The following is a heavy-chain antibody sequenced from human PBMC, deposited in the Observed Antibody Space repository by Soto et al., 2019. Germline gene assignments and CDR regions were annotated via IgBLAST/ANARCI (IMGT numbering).Heavy chain of an antibody. V-gene: IGHV3-23*01. CDR1: GFTFSSYA. J-gene: IGHJ4*02. CDR3: XXESRGGSYRTYFDY. D-gene: IGHD3-16*01. Sequence: EVQLLESGGGLVQPGGSLRLSCAASGFTFSSYAMNWVRQAPGKGLEWVSAISDTGDATYYADSVKGRFTISRDNSKNTLYLQMXSLRAEDTALYXXXXESRGGSYRTYFDYWGQGTLVTVSS. CDR2: ISDTGDAT.